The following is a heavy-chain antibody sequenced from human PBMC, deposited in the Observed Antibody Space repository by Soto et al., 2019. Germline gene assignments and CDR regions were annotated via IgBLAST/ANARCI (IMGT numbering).Heavy chain of an antibody. J-gene: IGHJ5*02. D-gene: IGHD3-10*01. CDR2: IRSKANSYAT. CDR1: GFTFSGSA. V-gene: IGHV3-73*01. CDR3: TRRVTMVRGVWFDP. Sequence: HPGGSLRLSCAASGFTFSGSAMHWVRQASGKGLEWVGRIRSKANSYATAYAASVKGRFTISRDDSKNTAYLQMNSLKTEDTAVYYCTRRVTMVRGVWFDPWGQGTLVTVSS.